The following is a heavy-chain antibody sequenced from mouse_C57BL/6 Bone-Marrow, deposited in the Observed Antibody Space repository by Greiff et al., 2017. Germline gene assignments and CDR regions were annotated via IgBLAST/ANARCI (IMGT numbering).Heavy chain of an antibody. CDR1: GYAFSSYW. V-gene: IGHV1-80*01. D-gene: IGHD2-12*01. CDR3: ARGGYSPWFAY. J-gene: IGHJ3*01. Sequence: VNLVESGAELVKPGASVKISCKASGYAFSSYWMNWVKQRPGKGLEWIGQIYPGDGDTNYNGKFKGKATLTADKSSSTAYMQLSSLTSEDSAVYFCARGGYSPWFAYWGQGTLVTVSA. CDR2: IYPGDGDT.